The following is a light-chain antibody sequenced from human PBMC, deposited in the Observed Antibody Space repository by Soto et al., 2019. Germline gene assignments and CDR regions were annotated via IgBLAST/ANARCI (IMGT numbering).Light chain of an antibody. CDR1: QSVGSN. V-gene: IGKV3-15*01. CDR2: GAS. J-gene: IGKJ5*01. CDR3: QQYNNLPPIT. Sequence: EIVMTQSPATLSVSPGERATLSCRASQSVGSNLAWYQQKPGQAPRLLIYGASTRATGISARFSGSGSESEFTLTISSLQSEDFAVYYCQQYNNLPPITFGQGTRLEIK.